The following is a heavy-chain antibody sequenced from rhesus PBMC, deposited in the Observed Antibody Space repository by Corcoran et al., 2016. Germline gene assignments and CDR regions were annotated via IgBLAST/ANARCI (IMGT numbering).Heavy chain of an antibody. CDR3: ARSFSGSYSVIDY. CDR2: FSGSSGST. Sequence: QVQLQESGPGLVKPSETRSLTCAVAGGSVSRSNWWSWIRQPQRKGLVWIGYFSGSSGSTYYNPSLKSRVTISTDTSKNQFSLKLSSVTASDAAVYCCARSFSGSYSVIDYWGQGVLVTVSS. CDR1: GGSVSRSNW. D-gene: IGHD3-16*01. J-gene: IGHJ4*01. V-gene: IGHV4-65*01.